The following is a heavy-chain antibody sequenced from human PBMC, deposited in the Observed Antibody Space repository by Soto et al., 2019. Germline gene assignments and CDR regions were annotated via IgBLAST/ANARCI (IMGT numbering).Heavy chain of an antibody. CDR1: VFTFSSYW. D-gene: IGHD2-21*02. CDR2: INSDGSTT. J-gene: IGHJ3*02. CDR3: VRGLLKFCGGDCWDALDI. V-gene: IGHV3-74*01. Sequence: GGSLRLSCAVSVFTFSSYWMHWVRQAPGKGLVWASHINSDGSTTNYADSVKGRFTISRDNAKKTLYLQMNNLRAEDTAVYYCVRGLLKFCGGDCWDALDIWGQGTLVTVS.